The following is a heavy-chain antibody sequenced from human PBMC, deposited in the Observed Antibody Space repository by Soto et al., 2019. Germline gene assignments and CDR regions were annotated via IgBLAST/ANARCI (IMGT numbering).Heavy chain of an antibody. V-gene: IGHV5-51*01. D-gene: IGHD3-3*01. CDR1: GYSFTSYW. J-gene: IGHJ6*03. CDR3: ARHPVDATRRFISYYDMDV. CDR2: IYPGDSDT. Sequence: GASLKISCKGSGYSFTSYWIGWVRQMPGKGLEWMGIIYPGDSDTRYSPSFQGQVTISADKSISTAYLQWSSLKASDTAMYYCARHPVDATRRFISYYDMDVWGKGTTVTVSS.